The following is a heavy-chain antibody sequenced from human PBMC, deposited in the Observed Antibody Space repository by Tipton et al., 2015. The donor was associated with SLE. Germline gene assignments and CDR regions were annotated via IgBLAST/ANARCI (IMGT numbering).Heavy chain of an antibody. D-gene: IGHD1-14*01. J-gene: IGHJ3*02. CDR2: IYYSGST. Sequence: TLSLTCVVSGGSINNNNWWGWVRQVPGKGLEWIGQIYYSGSTYYNPSLKSRVTISVGTSKNQFSLKLSSVTAADTAVYYCARDRSFDIWGQGTMVTVSS. V-gene: IGHV4-4*02. CDR3: ARDRSFDI. CDR1: GGSINNNNW.